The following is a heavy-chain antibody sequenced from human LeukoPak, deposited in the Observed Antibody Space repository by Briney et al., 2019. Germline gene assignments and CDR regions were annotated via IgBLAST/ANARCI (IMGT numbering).Heavy chain of an antibody. V-gene: IGHV3-21*01. D-gene: IGHD1-26*01. Sequence: GGSLRLSCAASGFTFSTYSMNWVRQAPGKGLEWVSSISSSSDYIYYADSVKGRFSITRDNARNSLYLQMNSLRAEDTAVYYCARSNSGSYYVDYWGQGTLVTVSS. CDR1: GFTFSTYS. J-gene: IGHJ4*02. CDR3: ARSNSGSYYVDY. CDR2: ISSSSDYI.